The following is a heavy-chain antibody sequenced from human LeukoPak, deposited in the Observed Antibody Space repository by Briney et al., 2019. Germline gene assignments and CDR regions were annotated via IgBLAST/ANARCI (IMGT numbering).Heavy chain of an antibody. J-gene: IGHJ4*02. CDR1: GFTFSSYG. V-gene: IGHV3-33*01. CDR2: IWYDGSNK. D-gene: IGHD6-19*01. Sequence: GGSLRLSCAASGFTFSSYGMHWVRQAPGKGLEWVAVIWYDGSNKYYADSVKGRFTISRDNSKNTLYLQMNSLRAEDTAVYYCARGGISTWLVHYWGQGTLVTVSS. CDR3: ARGGISTWLVHY.